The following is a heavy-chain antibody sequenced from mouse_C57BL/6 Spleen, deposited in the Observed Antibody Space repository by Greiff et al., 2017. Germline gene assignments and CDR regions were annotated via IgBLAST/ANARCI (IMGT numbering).Heavy chain of an antibody. J-gene: IGHJ2*01. CDR3: ARSGYYDYLYYFDY. V-gene: IGHV1-52*01. D-gene: IGHD2-4*01. CDR1: GYTFTSYW. Sequence: VQLQQPGAELVRPGSSVKLSCKASGYTFTSYWMHWVKQRPIHGLEWIGNIDPSDSETPYNQKFKDKATLTVDKSSSTAYMQLSSLTSEDSAVYYCARSGYYDYLYYFDYWGQGTTLTVSS. CDR2: IDPSDSET.